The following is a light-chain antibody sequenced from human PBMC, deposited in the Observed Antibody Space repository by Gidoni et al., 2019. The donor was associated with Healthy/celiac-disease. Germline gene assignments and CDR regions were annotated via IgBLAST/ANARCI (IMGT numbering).Light chain of an antibody. CDR3: QQYRGT. CDR1: QSISSW. V-gene: IGKV1-5*03. CDR2: KAS. J-gene: IGKJ1*01. Sequence: DIQMIQSPSTLSASVGDRVTITCRASQSISSWLAWYKQKPGKAPKLLIYKASSLESGVPSRFSGSGSGTEFTLTINSLQPDDFATYYCQQYRGTFGQGTKVEIK.